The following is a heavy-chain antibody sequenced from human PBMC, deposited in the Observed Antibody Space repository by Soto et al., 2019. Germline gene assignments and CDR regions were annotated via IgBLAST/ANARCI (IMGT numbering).Heavy chain of an antibody. J-gene: IGHJ6*02. V-gene: IGHV3-23*01. CDR3: ANGGDYTRGTYYYYYRMDV. Sequence: PGGSLRLSCAASGFTFSSYAMSCVRQAPGKGLECVSASSGSGGSTYYADSVKGRFTISRDNSKNTLYLQMNSLRAEDTAVYYCANGGDYTRGTYYYYYRMDVCRQGTTVTVSS. CDR1: GFTFSSYA. D-gene: IGHD4-17*01. CDR2: SSGSGGST.